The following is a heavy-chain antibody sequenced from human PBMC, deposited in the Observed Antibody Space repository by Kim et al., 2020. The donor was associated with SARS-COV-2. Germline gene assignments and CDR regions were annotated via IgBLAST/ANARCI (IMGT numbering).Heavy chain of an antibody. CDR1: GLTVSSNY. J-gene: IGHJ3*01. D-gene: IGHD3-3*01. CDR3: SRGVLSPDNNPCAAYDV. V-gene: IGHV3-66*01. CDR2: IYIGGST. Sequence: GGSLRLSCAASGLTVSSNYMTWVRQSPGKGLEWVSVIYIGGSTFYVDSVKGRFPISRDNSKNMVYLQMNSLTVGDTAVYYCSRGVLSPDNNPCAAYDVWGHGTLVTVSS.